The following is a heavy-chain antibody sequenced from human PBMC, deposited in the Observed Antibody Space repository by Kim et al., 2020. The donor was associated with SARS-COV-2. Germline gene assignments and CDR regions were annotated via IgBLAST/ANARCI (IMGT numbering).Heavy chain of an antibody. CDR3: ARVNPITIFGVVIIPEVGWLDP. CDR1: GYTFTSYA. CDR2: INTNTGNP. V-gene: IGHV7-4-1*02. D-gene: IGHD3-3*01. J-gene: IGHJ5*02. Sequence: ASVKVSCKASGYTFTSYAMNWVRQAPGQGLEWMGWINTNTGNPTYAQGFTGRFVFSLDTSVSTAYLQISSLKAEDTAVYYCARVNPITIFGVVIIPEVGWLDPWGQGTLVTVAA.